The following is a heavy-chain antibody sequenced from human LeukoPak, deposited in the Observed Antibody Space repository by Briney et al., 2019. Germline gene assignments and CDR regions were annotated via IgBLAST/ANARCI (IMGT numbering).Heavy chain of an antibody. Sequence: GGSLRLSCAASGFTFSSYEMNWVRQAPGKGLEWVSGISGSGGSTYYADSVKGRFTISRDNSKNTLFLQMNSLRAEDTAVYYCAISGGYWAWAHWGQGTLVTVSS. J-gene: IGHJ4*02. CDR1: GFTFSSYE. V-gene: IGHV3-23*01. CDR3: AISGGYWAWAH. D-gene: IGHD1-26*01. CDR2: ISGSGGST.